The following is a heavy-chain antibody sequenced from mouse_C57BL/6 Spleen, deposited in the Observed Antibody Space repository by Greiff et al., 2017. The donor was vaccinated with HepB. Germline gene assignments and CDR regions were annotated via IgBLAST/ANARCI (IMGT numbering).Heavy chain of an antibody. D-gene: IGHD2-3*01. J-gene: IGHJ4*01. CDR1: GFTFSDYG. CDR2: ISSGSSTI. CDR3: ARDGYDY. Sequence: EVKLMESGGGLVKPGGSLKLSCAASGFTFSDYGMHWVRQAPEKGLEWVAYISSGSSTIYYADTVKGRFTISRDNAKNTLFLQMTSLRSEDTAMYYCARDGYDYWGQGTSVTVSS. V-gene: IGHV5-17*01.